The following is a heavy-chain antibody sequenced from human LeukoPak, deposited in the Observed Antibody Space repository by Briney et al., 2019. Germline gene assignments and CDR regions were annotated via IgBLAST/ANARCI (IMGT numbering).Heavy chain of an antibody. CDR3: ARSDCSSASCSFDY. CDR2: IYYSGST. V-gene: IGHV4-59*01. CDR1: GGSIGSYY. Sequence: SETLSLTCTVSGGSIGSYYWSWIRQPPGKGLEWIGYIYYSGSTNYNPSLKSRVTISIDTSKNQFSLKLSSVTAADTAVYYCARSDCSSASCSFDYWGQGALVTVSS. D-gene: IGHD2-2*01. J-gene: IGHJ4*02.